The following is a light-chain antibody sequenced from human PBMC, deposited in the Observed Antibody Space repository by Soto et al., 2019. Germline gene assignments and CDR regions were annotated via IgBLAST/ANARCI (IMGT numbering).Light chain of an antibody. CDR2: GAS. CDR1: QSVNNN. V-gene: IGKV3-15*01. Sequence: EIILTQSPASLSVSPGERATPSCRASQSVNNNLAWYQQKRGQAPRLLIYGASTRAAGIPGRFRSSGSGREFSLTNTSRQSEDFAVYFCQQYNNWPPDTFGQGTKLEIK. J-gene: IGKJ2*01. CDR3: QQYNNWPPDT.